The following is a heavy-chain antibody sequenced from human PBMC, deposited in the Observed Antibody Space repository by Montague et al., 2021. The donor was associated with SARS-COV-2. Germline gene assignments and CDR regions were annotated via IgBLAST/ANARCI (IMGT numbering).Heavy chain of an antibody. CDR3: ARGWNYAFDI. D-gene: IGHD1-7*01. CDR2: TYYGSSWNT. J-gene: IGHJ3*02. V-gene: IGHV6-1*01. CDR1: GDSVSSNNTA. Sequence: CAISGDSVSSNNTAWNWIRQSPSRGLGWLGRTYYGSSWNTDYAVSVKSRITISPDTSKNQFSLHLNSVTPEDTAVYYCARGWNYAFDIWSQGTMVIVSS.